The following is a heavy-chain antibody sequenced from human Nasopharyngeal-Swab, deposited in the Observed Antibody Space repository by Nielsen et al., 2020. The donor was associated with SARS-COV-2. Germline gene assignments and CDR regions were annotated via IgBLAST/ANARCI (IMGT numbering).Heavy chain of an antibody. CDR1: GFTFSSYA. Sequence: GGSLRLSCAASGFTFSSYAMHWVRQAPGKGLEWVAVISYDGSNKYYADSVKGRFTISRDNSKNTLYLQMNSLRAEDTAVYYCARSGSGSYYGQFDPWGQGTLVTVSS. D-gene: IGHD3-10*01. V-gene: IGHV3-30-3*01. CDR3: ARSGSGSYYGQFDP. CDR2: ISYDGSNK. J-gene: IGHJ5*02.